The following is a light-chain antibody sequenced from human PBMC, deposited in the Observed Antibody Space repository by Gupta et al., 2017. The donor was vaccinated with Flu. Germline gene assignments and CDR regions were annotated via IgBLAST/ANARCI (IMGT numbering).Light chain of an antibody. V-gene: IGLV3-19*01. CDR3: KSRDSSGNQLV. CDR1: SLSSYY. Sequence: SSELTQDPAVSVALGQTVRITCQGDSLSSYYASWYQQKPGQAPVLVIYGKNNRPSGIPDRFSGSSSVNTASLTITGAQAEDEAYYSCKSRDSSGNQLVFGGGTKLTVL. CDR2: GKN. J-gene: IGLJ3*02.